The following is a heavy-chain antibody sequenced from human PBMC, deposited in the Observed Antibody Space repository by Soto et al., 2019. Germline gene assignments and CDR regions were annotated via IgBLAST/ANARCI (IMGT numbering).Heavy chain of an antibody. Sequence: SETLSLTCTVSGGSISSGGHYWTWIRQPPGRGLEWIGEINHSGSTNYNPSLKSRVTISVDTSKNQFSLKLSSVTAADTAVYYCAVTIFGVVIRFVDYWGQGTLVTVSS. CDR2: INHSGST. D-gene: IGHD3-3*01. CDR3: AVTIFGVVIRFVDY. J-gene: IGHJ4*02. V-gene: IGHV4-39*07. CDR1: GGSISSGGHY.